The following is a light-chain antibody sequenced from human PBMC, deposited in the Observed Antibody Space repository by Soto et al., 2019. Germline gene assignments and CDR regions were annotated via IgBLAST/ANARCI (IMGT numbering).Light chain of an antibody. V-gene: IGKV1-5*03. CDR2: KAS. CDR1: QTINNW. Sequence: DIQMTQSPSTLSASVGDRVTITCRVSQTINNWLAWYQQKPGKAPKLLIYKASSLESGVPSRFSGSGSGTEFTLTISSLQPDDLATYYCQQYNSPSRTFGQGTKVEIK. J-gene: IGKJ1*01. CDR3: QQYNSPSRT.